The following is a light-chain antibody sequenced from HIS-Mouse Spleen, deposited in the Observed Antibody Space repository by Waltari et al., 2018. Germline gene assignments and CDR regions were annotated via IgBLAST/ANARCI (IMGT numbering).Light chain of an antibody. J-gene: IGLJ3*02. Sequence: QSALTQPRPVSGSPGQAVTISCAGPSSDVGGYNYVSWYQPHPGKAPKLLIYDVSKRPSGVPDRFSGSKSGNTASLTISGLQAEDEADYYCCSYAGSYTWVFGGGTKLTVL. CDR2: DVS. CDR3: CSYAGSYTWV. V-gene: IGLV2-11*01. CDR1: SSDVGGYNY.